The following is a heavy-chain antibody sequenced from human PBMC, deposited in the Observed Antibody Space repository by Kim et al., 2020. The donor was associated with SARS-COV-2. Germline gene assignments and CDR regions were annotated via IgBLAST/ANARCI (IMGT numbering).Heavy chain of an antibody. V-gene: IGHV1-2*02. J-gene: IGHJ4*02. Sequence: KFQGRVTMTRQTSISTAYMELGRLRSDDTAVYYCARRIGVVTGKAYFDYWGQGTLVTVSS. D-gene: IGHD3-3*01. CDR3: ARRIGVVTGKAYFDY.